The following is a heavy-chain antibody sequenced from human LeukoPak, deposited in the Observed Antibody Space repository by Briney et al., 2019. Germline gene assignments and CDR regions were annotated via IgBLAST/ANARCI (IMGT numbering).Heavy chain of an antibody. Sequence: PGGSLRLSCAVSGFTFSDHYMHWVHQAPGKGLEWVAVISYDGSNKYYADSVKGRFTISRDNSKNTLYLQMNSLRAEDTAVYYCARDPLSSSWYDYYYGMDVWGQGTTVTVSS. V-gene: IGHV3-30-3*01. CDR2: ISYDGSNK. CDR1: GFTFSDHY. J-gene: IGHJ6*02. D-gene: IGHD6-13*01. CDR3: ARDPLSSSWYDYYYGMDV.